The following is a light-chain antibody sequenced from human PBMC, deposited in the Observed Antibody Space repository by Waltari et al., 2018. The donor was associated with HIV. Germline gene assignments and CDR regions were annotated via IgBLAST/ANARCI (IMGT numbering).Light chain of an antibody. CDR2: DVS. V-gene: IGLV2-11*01. Sequence: QSALTQPRSVSGSPGQSVTISCTGTSSDVGGYTYVVWYQQRPGKAPKLIIYDVSQRPSGVPDRFSGSKSGNTASLTISGLQAEDEADYYCCSYAGSYTYVFGTGTKVTVL. CDR3: CSYAGSYTYV. J-gene: IGLJ1*01. CDR1: SSDVGGYTY.